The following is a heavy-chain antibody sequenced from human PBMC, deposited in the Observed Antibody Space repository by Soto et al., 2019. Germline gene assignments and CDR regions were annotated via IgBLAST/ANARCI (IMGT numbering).Heavy chain of an antibody. CDR3: AREKRANGYFDY. CDR2: INQDGSEK. D-gene: IGHD6-25*01. CDR1: GYTLSNYY. V-gene: IGHV3-7*01. Sequence: EVQLGESGGGLVQPGGSLRLSCEASGYTLSNYYMSWVRQAPGKGLEWVANINQDGSEKYFVGSVNGRFTISRDNAKNSLFLHVNSLRAEDTAVYYCAREKRANGYFDYWGQGTLITVSS. J-gene: IGHJ4*02.